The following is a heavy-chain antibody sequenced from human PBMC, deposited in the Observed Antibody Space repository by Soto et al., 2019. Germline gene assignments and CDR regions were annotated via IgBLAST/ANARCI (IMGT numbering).Heavy chain of an antibody. V-gene: IGHV4-39*01. CDR1: GGSITSSNYH. CDR2: IYYSGNT. CDR3: SRLTNARPGDD. Sequence: SYSLSLTCTVSGGSITSSNYHWGWSRQPPGKGLEWIGTIYYSGNTYYNPSLKSRVTMSMDASKNQFSLTLSSVAVADTAVYYCSRLTNARPGDDWGQGTLVTVSS. D-gene: IGHD2-2*01. J-gene: IGHJ4*02.